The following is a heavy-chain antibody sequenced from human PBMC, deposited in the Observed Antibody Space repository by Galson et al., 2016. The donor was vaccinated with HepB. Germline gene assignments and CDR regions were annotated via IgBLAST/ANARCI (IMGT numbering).Heavy chain of an antibody. CDR2: LNGDGGDT. Sequence: SLRLSCAASGFTFSSYWMHWVRQVPGKGLVWVSRLNGDGGDTSYADSVKGRFTISRDNAKNTPYLQMNSLRAEDTAVYYCARRAMYSRSSTYYYGMDVWGQGTTVTVSS. J-gene: IGHJ6*02. V-gene: IGHV3-74*01. CDR1: GFTFSSYW. D-gene: IGHD6-13*01. CDR3: ARRAMYSRSSTYYYGMDV.